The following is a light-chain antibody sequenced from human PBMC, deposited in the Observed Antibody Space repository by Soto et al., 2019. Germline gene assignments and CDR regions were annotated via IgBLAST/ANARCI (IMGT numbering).Light chain of an antibody. V-gene: IGKV3-15*01. CDR2: GAS. Sequence: EIVITQSPATLSVSPGERATLSCRASQSVNNDLAWYHQKPGQAPRLLIYGASIRATGIPGRFSGSGSGTEFTLTISSLQSEDFTVYYCQQYYNWPWTFGQGTKVEIK. CDR1: QSVNND. J-gene: IGKJ1*01. CDR3: QQYYNWPWT.